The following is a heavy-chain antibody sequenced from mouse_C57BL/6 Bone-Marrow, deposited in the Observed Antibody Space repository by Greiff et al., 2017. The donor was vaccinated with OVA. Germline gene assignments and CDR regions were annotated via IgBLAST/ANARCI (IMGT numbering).Heavy chain of an antibody. CDR2: SRNKANDYTT. V-gene: IGHV7-1*01. Sequence: EVQGVESGGGLVQSGRSLRLSCATSGFTFSDFYMEWVRQAPGKGLEWIAASRNKANDYTTEYSASVKGRFIVSRDTSQSILYLQMNALRAEDTAIYYCARDAEKDEEDWYFDVWGTGTTVTVSS. J-gene: IGHJ1*03. CDR3: ARDAEKDEEDWYFDV. CDR1: GFTFSDFY.